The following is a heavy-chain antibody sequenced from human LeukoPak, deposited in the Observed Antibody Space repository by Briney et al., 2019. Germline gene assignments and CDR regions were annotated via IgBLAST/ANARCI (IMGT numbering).Heavy chain of an antibody. V-gene: IGHV1-18*01. CDR1: GYTFTSYG. CDR2: ISAYNGNT. Sequence: ASVKVSCKASGYTFTSYGISWVRQAPGQGLEWMGWISAYNGNTNYAQKLQGRVTMTTDTSTSTAYMELRSLRSDDTAVYYCARPMFAPMYYYDSSGHLDAFDIWGQGTMVTVSS. J-gene: IGHJ3*02. D-gene: IGHD3-22*01. CDR3: ARPMFAPMYYYDSSGHLDAFDI.